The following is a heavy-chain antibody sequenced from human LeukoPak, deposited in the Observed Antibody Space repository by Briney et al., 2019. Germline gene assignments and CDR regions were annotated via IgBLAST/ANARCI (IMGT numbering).Heavy chain of an antibody. V-gene: IGHV4-34*01. CDR3: ARWRHYYDSSGYNYDAFDI. Sequence: PSETLSLTCAVYGGSFSGYYWSWIRQPPGKGLEWIGEINHSGSTNYNPSLKSRVTISVDTSENQFSLKLSSVTAADTAVYYCARWRHYYDSSGYNYDAFDIWGQGTMVTVSS. J-gene: IGHJ3*02. D-gene: IGHD3-22*01. CDR2: INHSGST. CDR1: GGSFSGYY.